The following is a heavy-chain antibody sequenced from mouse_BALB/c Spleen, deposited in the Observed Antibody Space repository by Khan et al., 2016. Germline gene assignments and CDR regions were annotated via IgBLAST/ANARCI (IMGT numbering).Heavy chain of an antibody. CDR3: ASLTGTIAY. D-gene: IGHD4-1*01. Sequence: EVELVESGGGLVQTGGSLRLSCATSGFTFTDYYMTWVRQPPGKALEWLGFIRNKAGGYSTEYRASVQGRFTISRDNSQSILYLHMNTRRAEDSATYYCASLTGTIAYWGQGTLVTVSA. J-gene: IGHJ3*01. CDR1: GFTFTDYY. CDR2: IRNKAGGYST. V-gene: IGHV7-3*02.